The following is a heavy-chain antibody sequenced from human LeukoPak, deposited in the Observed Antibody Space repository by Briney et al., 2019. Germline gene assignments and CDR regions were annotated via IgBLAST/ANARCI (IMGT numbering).Heavy chain of an antibody. CDR1: GFTFSNYW. Sequence: PGGSLRLSCAASGFTFSNYWMSWVRQAPGKGLEWVANIKEDGSEKNYVDSVKGRFTISRDNAKNSLYLQMNSLRADDTAVYYCARKGVGGELGGFDYWGQGTLVTVSS. CDR2: IKEDGSEK. D-gene: IGHD3-16*01. J-gene: IGHJ4*02. V-gene: IGHV3-7*01. CDR3: ARKGVGGELGGFDY.